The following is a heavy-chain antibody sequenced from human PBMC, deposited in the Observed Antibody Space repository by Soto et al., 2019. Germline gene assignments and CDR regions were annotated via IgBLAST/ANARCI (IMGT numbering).Heavy chain of an antibody. CDR1: GYTFTGYY. Sequence: AAVKVSCKACGYTFTGYYMHWVRQAPGQGLEWMGWINPNSGGTNYAQKFQGRVTMTRDTSISTAYMELSRLRSDDTAVYYCARLIASSGTVYYHYLLAVSGQGTTVIGS. V-gene: IGHV1-2*02. J-gene: IGHJ6*02. D-gene: IGHD6-13*01. CDR2: INPNSGGT. CDR3: ARLIASSGTVYYHYLLAV.